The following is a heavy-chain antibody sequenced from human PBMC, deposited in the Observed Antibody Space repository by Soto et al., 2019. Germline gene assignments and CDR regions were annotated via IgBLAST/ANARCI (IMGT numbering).Heavy chain of an antibody. CDR3: GREVPAAPTYAIGYYYYGMDV. V-gene: IGHV1-69*08. Sequence: QVQLVQSGAEVKKPGSSVKVSCKASGGTFSSYTISWVRQAPGQGLEWMGRIIPILGIANYAQKFQGRVNITTGKSTSTDYMELSSLRSEDTAVYYCGREVPAAPTYAIGYYYYGMDVWGQGTTVTVSS. CDR2: IIPILGIA. J-gene: IGHJ6*02. CDR1: GGTFSSYT. D-gene: IGHD2-2*01.